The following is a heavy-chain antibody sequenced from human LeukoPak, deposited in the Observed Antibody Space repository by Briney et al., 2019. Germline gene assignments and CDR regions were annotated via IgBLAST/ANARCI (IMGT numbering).Heavy chain of an antibody. Sequence: PSETLSVTCTVSGGSVSSGTYYWSWIRQSPGKGLEWIGYISYSGSTKYNPSLKSRVTISVDTSKNHFSLKLNSVTAADTAVYYCARADVRPIAAAVAPDTLDVWGQGTMVTVSS. D-gene: IGHD6-13*01. CDR3: ARADVRPIAAAVAPDTLDV. V-gene: IGHV4-61*03. CDR1: GGSVSSGTYY. CDR2: ISYSGST. J-gene: IGHJ3*01.